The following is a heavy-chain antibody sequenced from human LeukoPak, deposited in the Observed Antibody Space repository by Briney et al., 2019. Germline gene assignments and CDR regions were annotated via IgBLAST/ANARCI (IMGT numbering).Heavy chain of an antibody. CDR1: GFTFSSYG. CDR3: ARDGHIVVVTAIPEYFQH. CDR2: IKQDGSEK. J-gene: IGHJ1*01. D-gene: IGHD2-21*02. V-gene: IGHV3-7*01. Sequence: GGSLRLSCAASGFTFSSYGMSWVRQAPGKGLEWVANIKQDGSEKYYVDSVKGRFTISRDNAKNSLYLQMNSLRAEDTAVYYCARDGHIVVVTAIPEYFQHWGQGTLVTVSS.